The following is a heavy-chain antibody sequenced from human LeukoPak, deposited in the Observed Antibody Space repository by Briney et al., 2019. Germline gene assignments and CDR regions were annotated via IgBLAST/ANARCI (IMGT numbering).Heavy chain of an antibody. Sequence: GESLKISCKGSGYSFTSYWISWVRQMPGKGLEWMGRIDPSDSYTNYSPSFQGQVTISADKSISTAYLQWSSLKASDTAMYYCARHLGLYSGNYYFDYWGQGTLVTVSS. V-gene: IGHV5-10-1*04. D-gene: IGHD1-26*01. CDR3: ARHLGLYSGNYYFDY. CDR2: IDPSDSYT. CDR1: GYSFTSYW. J-gene: IGHJ4*02.